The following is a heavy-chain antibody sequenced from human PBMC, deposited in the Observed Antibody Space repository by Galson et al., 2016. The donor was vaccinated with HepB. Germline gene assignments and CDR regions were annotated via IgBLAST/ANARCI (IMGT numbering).Heavy chain of an antibody. V-gene: IGHV4-4*02. J-gene: IGHJ4*02. Sequence: SETLSLTCAVSGGSISSSNWWSWVRQPPGKGLEWIGDIYHTGSTKDNPSLESRVTTSVDKSKNQFSLNLSSVTAADTAVYYCARGYTHGHRDSWSQGTLVIVSS. CDR2: IYHTGST. D-gene: IGHD5-18*01. CDR3: ARGYTHGHRDS. CDR1: GGSISSSNW.